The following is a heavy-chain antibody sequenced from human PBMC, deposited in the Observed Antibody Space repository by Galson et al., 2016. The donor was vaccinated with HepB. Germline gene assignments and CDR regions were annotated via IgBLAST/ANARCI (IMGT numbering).Heavy chain of an antibody. J-gene: IGHJ6*02. Sequence: CKASGYTFTTFGITWVRQAPGQGLEWMGGIIPIFGTTNYAQKFQGRVTVTADESTSTAYMDLTSLTSEDTAVYYCAQFCSTTSCYEAGYYPGMDVWGQGTTVTVSS. V-gene: IGHV1-69*01. D-gene: IGHD2-2*01. CDR1: GYTFTTFG. CDR3: AQFCSTTSCYEAGYYPGMDV. CDR2: IIPIFGTT.